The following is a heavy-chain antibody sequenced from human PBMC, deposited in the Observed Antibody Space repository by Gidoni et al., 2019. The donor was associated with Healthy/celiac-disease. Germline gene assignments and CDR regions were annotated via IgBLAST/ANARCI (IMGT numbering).Heavy chain of an antibody. V-gene: IGHV4-34*01. CDR2: IHHSGST. J-gene: IGHJ5*02. CDR3: ARMTTVTLNWFDP. CDR1: GGSFSGYY. D-gene: IGHD4-17*01. Sequence: QVQIQQWGAGLLKPSETLSLTCAVYGGSFSGYYWSWIRQPPGKGLEWIVEIHHSGSTNYYPSLKSRVTISVDTSKNQFSLKLSSVTAADTAVYYCARMTTVTLNWFDPWGQGTLVNVSS.